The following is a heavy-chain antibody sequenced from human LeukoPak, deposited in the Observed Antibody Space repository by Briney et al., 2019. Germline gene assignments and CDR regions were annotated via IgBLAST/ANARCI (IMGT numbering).Heavy chain of an antibody. CDR2: VFYTGKT. Sequence: PSETLSPTCTVSGCSISTPSSYWGWIRQPPGKGLEWIGSVFYTGKTHYNPSLKSRVTISVDASQNHFSLKLGSVAAADSALYYCASLDPCYFDSGACHYYYSMDVWGQGTTVTVSS. V-gene: IGHV4-39*02. J-gene: IGHJ6*02. CDR3: ASLDPCYFDSGACHYYYSMDV. CDR1: GCSISTPSSY. D-gene: IGHD3-22*01.